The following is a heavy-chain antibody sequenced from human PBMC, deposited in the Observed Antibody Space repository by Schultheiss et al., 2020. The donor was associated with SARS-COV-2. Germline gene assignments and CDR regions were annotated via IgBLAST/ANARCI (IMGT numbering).Heavy chain of an antibody. CDR1: GFTFSSYW. Sequence: GGSLRLSCAASGFTFSSYWMHWVRQAPGKGLVWVANIKQDGSEKYYVDSVKGRFTISRDNAKNSLYLQMNSLRAEDTAVYYCAREDHDFWSGYYYYYGMDVWGQGTTVTVSS. D-gene: IGHD3-3*01. J-gene: IGHJ6*02. CDR3: AREDHDFWSGYYYYYGMDV. CDR2: IKQDGSEK. V-gene: IGHV3-7*01.